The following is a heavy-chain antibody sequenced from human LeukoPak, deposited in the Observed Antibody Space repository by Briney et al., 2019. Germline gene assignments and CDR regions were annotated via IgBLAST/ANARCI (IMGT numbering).Heavy chain of an antibody. Sequence: SQTLSLTCTVSGGSISSGGYYWSWIRQHPGKGLDWIGYIYYSGSTYYNPSLKSRVTISVDTSKNQFSLKLSSVTAADTAVYYCARGPMVRGVYYFDPWGQGTLVTVSS. J-gene: IGHJ5*02. CDR3: ARGPMVRGVYYFDP. D-gene: IGHD3-10*01. CDR2: IYYSGST. V-gene: IGHV4-31*03. CDR1: GGSISSGGYY.